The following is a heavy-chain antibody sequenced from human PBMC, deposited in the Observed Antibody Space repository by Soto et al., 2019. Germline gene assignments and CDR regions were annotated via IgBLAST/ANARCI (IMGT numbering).Heavy chain of an antibody. J-gene: IGHJ4*02. CDR3: ARDWCTNGVCRLDY. CDR2: IYYSGST. CDR1: GGSISSGGYY. D-gene: IGHD2-8*01. Sequence: QVQLQESGPGLVKSSQTLSLTCTVSGGSISSGGYYWSWIRQHPGKGLERIGYIYYSGSTYYNPSLKSRVTISVDTSKNQFSLKLSSVTAADTAVYYCARDWCTNGVCRLDYWGQGTLVTVSS. V-gene: IGHV4-31*03.